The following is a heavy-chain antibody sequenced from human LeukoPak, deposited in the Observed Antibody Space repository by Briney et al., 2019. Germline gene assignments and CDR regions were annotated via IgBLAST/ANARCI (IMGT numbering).Heavy chain of an antibody. CDR2: ISYDGSNK. CDR1: GFTFSSYG. Sequence: GGSLRLSCAASGFTFSSYGMHWVRQAPGKGLEWVAVISYDGSNKYYADSVKGRFTISRDNSKNTLYLQMNSLRAEDTAVYYCARARPWTSYYYYGMDVWGQGTTVTVSS. J-gene: IGHJ6*02. CDR3: ARARPWTSYYYYGMDV. D-gene: IGHD3/OR15-3a*01. V-gene: IGHV3-30*03.